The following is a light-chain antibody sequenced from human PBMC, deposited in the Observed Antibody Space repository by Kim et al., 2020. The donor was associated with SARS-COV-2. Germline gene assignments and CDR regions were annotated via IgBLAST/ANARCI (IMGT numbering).Light chain of an antibody. CDR1: QSISSW. J-gene: IGKJ2*03. Sequence: SASVGDRFPIPCRASQSISSWLAWYQRKTGKAPKLLIYKASSLESGVPSRFSGSGSGTEFTLTISSLQPDDFATYYCQQYNSYLYSFGQGTKLEI. CDR2: KAS. CDR3: QQYNSYLYS. V-gene: IGKV1-5*03.